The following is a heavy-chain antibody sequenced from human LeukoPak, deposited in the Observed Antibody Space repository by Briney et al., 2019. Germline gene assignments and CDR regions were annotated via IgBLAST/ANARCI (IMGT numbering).Heavy chain of an antibody. J-gene: IGHJ4*02. D-gene: IGHD6-13*01. Sequence: ASVKVSSKASGYTFTSYDINWVRQATGQGLEWMGWMNPNSGNTGYAQKFQGRVTITRNTSISTAYMELSSLRSEDTAVYYCARVGIAAAGIDYWGQGTLVTVSS. CDR2: MNPNSGNT. V-gene: IGHV1-8*03. CDR3: ARVGIAAAGIDY. CDR1: GYTFTSYD.